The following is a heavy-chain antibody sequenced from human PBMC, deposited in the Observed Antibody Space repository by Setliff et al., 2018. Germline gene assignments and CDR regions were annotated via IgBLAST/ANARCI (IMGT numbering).Heavy chain of an antibody. D-gene: IGHD2-2*01. V-gene: IGHV5-51*01. CDR3: AQKHQRASWAFDP. CDR1: GYSSPTYW. J-gene: IGHJ5*02. Sequence: GESLKISCKASGYSSPTYWIGWVRQMPGKGLEWMGVIYPGDSDTRYNPSFKGQVTMSLDRSITTAYLQWDSLKASDTAIYYCAQKHQRASWAFDPWGRGTLVTVSS. CDR2: IYPGDSDT.